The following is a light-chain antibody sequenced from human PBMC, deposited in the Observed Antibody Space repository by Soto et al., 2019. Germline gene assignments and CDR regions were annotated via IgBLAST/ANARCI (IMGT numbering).Light chain of an antibody. V-gene: IGKV1-5*03. CDR1: QSISNW. J-gene: IGKJ1*01. CDR2: KAS. CDR3: QQYNSYSKT. Sequence: DIQMTQSPSTLSASVGDRVTITCRASQSISNWLAWYQQKPGKAPKLLIYKASSLESGVQSRFSGSGSGTEFTITISSLQPDDFATYYCQQYNSYSKTFGQGTKVEIK.